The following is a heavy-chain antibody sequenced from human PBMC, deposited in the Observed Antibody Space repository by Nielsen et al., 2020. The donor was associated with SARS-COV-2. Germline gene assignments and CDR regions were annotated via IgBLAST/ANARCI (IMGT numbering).Heavy chain of an antibody. J-gene: IGHJ4*02. CDR1: GFSFSSYA. CDR2: IGTTGDKT. D-gene: IGHD2-2*01. V-gene: IGHV3-23*01. Sequence: GESLKISCAASGFSFSSYAMTWVRQAPGKGLEWVSSIGTTGDKTCYADSVKGRFTISRDNSKNTLYLQLNSLRAEDTAVFYCAKISSSQRHYFDFWGQGALVTVSS. CDR3: AKISSSQRHYFDF.